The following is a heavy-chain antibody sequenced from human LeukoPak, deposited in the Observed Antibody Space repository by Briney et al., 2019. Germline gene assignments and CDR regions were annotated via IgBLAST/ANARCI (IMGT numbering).Heavy chain of an antibody. J-gene: IGHJ4*02. D-gene: IGHD5-18*01. CDR1: GGSISGYY. CDR3: ARLSVTGGYIYGFFDY. Sequence: SETLCLTCTGPGGSISGYYWSWIAQAPGKGLEWVAYIYYGGSSNYSPSLKSRITISVDTSTNQLSLKLHSVTTADTAEYYCARLSVTGGYIYGFFDYWGRGSVVTVSS. V-gene: IGHV4-59*08. CDR2: IYYGGSS.